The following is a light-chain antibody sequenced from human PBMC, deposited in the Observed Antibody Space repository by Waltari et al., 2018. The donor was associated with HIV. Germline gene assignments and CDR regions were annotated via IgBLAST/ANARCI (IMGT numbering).Light chain of an antibody. J-gene: IGKJ1*01. V-gene: IGKV1-27*01. Sequence: SSLSASVGDRVTITCRASQGISSYLAWYQQKPGKVPKLLIYAASTLQSGVPSRFSGSGSGTDFTLTISSLQPEDVATYYCQKYNSAPRTFGQGTRVEIK. CDR3: QKYNSAPRT. CDR1: QGISSY. CDR2: AAS.